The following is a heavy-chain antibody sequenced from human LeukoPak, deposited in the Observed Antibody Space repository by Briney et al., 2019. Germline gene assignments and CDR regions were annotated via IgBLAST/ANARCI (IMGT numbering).Heavy chain of an antibody. J-gene: IGHJ4*02. Sequence: GGSLRLSCAASGFTFSSYDMHWVRQATGKGLEWVSAINTAGDTCYPGSVKGRFTISRENAKNSLYLQMNSLRAEDTAVYYCARDASPNDSSGYYYVGWGQGTLVTVSS. CDR3: ARDASPNDSSGYYYVG. D-gene: IGHD3-22*01. V-gene: IGHV3-13*01. CDR1: GFTFSSYD. CDR2: INTAGDT.